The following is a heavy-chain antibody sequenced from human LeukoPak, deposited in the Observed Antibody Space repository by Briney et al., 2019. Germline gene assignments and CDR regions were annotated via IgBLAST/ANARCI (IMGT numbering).Heavy chain of an antibody. CDR1: GFTFSSYA. CDR2: ISGSGGST. V-gene: IGHV3-23*01. Sequence: GGSLRPSCAASGFTFSSYAMSWVRQAPGKGLEWVSAISGSGGSTYYADSVKGRFTISRDNSKNTLYLQMNSLRAEDTAVYYCAKFDFWSGYYQLGVDYWGQGTLVTVSS. CDR3: AKFDFWSGYYQLGVDY. D-gene: IGHD3-3*01. J-gene: IGHJ4*02.